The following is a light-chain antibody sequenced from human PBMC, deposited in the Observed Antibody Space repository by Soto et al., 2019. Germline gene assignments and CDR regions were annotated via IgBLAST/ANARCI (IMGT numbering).Light chain of an antibody. Sequence: EIVLTQSPGTLSLSPGDRATLSCRASQSISSSSLAWYQHKPGQAPRLLIYGASSRATGIPDRFSGSGSGTDFALTISRLEPEDFAVYYCQQYGTSAGFTFGPGTKVDIK. CDR1: QSISSSS. CDR2: GAS. CDR3: QQYGTSAGFT. J-gene: IGKJ3*01. V-gene: IGKV3-20*01.